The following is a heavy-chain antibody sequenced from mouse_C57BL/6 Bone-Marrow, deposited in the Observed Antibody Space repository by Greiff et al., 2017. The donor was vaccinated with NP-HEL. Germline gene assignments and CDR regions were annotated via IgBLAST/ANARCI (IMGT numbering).Heavy chain of an antibody. J-gene: IGHJ4*01. CDR1: GYTFTDYY. CDR2: INPYNGGT. V-gene: IGHV1-19*01. Sequence: EVQLQQSGPVLVKPGASVKMSCKASGYTFTDYYMNWVKQSHGKSLEWIGVINPYNGGTSYNQKFKGKATLTVDKSSSTAYMELNSLTSEDSAVYYCARRDRYYYGTPDYYAMDYWGQGTSVTVSS. CDR3: ARRDRYYYGTPDYYAMDY. D-gene: IGHD1-1*01.